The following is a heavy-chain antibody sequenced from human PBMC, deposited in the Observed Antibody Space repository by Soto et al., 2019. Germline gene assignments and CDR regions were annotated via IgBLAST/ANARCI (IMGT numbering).Heavy chain of an antibody. V-gene: IGHV1-8*01. D-gene: IGHD3-3*01. J-gene: IGHJ5*02. CDR1: GYTFTSYD. Sequence: ASVKVSCKASGYTFTSYDINWLRQATGQGLEWMGWMNPNSGSTGYAQKFQGRVTMTRNTSISTAYMELSSLRSEDTAVYYCARGPHITIFGVVIISFWFDPWGQGTLVTVSS. CDR3: ARGPHITIFGVVIISFWFDP. CDR2: MNPNSGST.